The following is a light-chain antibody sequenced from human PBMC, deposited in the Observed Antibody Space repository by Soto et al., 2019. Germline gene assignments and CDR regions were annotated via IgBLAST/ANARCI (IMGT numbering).Light chain of an antibody. CDR2: KAS. CDR3: QQYNTYPLT. V-gene: IGKV1-5*03. CDR1: QSISTW. Sequence: DIQMTHSPSTLSASVRDRVNITCRASQSISTWLAWYQQKPGKASKLLIYKASSLEGGVPSRFSGSGSGTDFNITISSLQPDDFATYYCQQYNTYPLTFGGGTKVDIK. J-gene: IGKJ4*01.